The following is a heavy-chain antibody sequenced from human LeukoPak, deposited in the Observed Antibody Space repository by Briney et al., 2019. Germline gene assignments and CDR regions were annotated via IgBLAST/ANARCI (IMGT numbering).Heavy chain of an antibody. CDR3: ARETPTLFGENYFDY. V-gene: IGHV3-30*09. D-gene: IGHD3-10*02. CDR2: ISYDGTNK. CDR1: GFTFSSYA. Sequence: QPGGSLRLSCAASGFTFSSYALHWVRQAPGKGLEWVALISYDGTNKYYADSVKGRFAISRDNSQNTQYLQMNSLRAEDTAVYYCARETPTLFGENYFDYWGQGTLVTVSS. J-gene: IGHJ4*02.